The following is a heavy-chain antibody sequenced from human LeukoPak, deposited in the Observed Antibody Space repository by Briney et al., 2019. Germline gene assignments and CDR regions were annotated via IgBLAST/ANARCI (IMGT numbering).Heavy chain of an antibody. J-gene: IGHJ4*02. D-gene: IGHD3-22*01. CDR3: ARDYYDSSGYYYFDY. Sequence: ASVKVSCKASGYTFTGYSMHWVRQAPGQGLEWMGWINPNSGGTNYAQKFQGRVTMTRDTSISTAYMELSRLRFDDTAVYYCARDYYDSSGYYYFDYWGQGTLVTVSS. CDR2: INPNSGGT. V-gene: IGHV1-2*02. CDR1: GYTFTGYS.